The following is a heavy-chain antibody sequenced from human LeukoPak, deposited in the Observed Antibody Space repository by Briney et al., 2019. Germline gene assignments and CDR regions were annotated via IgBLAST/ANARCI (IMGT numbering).Heavy chain of an antibody. V-gene: IGHV3-21*01. CDR2: ISSSSSYI. D-gene: IGHD3-10*01. Sequence: GGSLRLSCAASGFTFSSYSMNWVRQAPGRGLEWVSSISSSSSYIYYADSVKGRFTIPRDNAKNSLYLQMNSLRAEDTAVYYCARDNSAPTIFGLYYYGSGSDYWGQGTLVTVSS. J-gene: IGHJ4*02. CDR1: GFTFSSYS. CDR3: ARDNSAPTIFGLYYYGSGSDY.